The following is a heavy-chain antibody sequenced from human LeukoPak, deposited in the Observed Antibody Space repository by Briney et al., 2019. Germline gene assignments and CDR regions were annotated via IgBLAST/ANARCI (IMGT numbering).Heavy chain of an antibody. V-gene: IGHV4-39*01. CDR1: GGSISNSYY. CDR3: AGLRYNWILPGPDAFDI. CDR2: IYYSGST. D-gene: IGHD1-1*01. J-gene: IGHJ3*02. Sequence: PSETLSLTCTVSGGSISNSYYWGWIRQPPGKGLAWIGSIYYSGSTYYNPSLKSRVTISVDTSKNQFSLKLSSVTAADTAVYYCAGLRYNWILPGPDAFDIWGQGTKVTVSS.